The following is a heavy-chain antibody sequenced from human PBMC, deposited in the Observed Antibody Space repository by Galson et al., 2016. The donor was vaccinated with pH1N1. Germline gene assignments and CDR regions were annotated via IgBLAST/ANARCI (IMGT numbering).Heavy chain of an antibody. J-gene: IGHJ5*02. D-gene: IGHD4-17*01. Sequence: SVKVSCKASGGTFSSYGISWVRQAPGQGLEWMGGINPIFGTANNAQKFQGRVTITADESTTTAYMELSSLRYEDTAVYYCARWDYGDYVGWFDPWGQGTLVTVSS. CDR2: INPIFGTA. V-gene: IGHV1-69*13. CDR3: ARWDYGDYVGWFDP. CDR1: GGTFSSYG.